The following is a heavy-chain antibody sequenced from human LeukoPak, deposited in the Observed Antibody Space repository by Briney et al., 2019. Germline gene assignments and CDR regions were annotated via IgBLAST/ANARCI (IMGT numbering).Heavy chain of an antibody. V-gene: IGHV3-21*01. CDR1: GFTFNRYN. J-gene: IGHJ5*02. Sequence: GGSLRLSCAASGFTFNRYNMNWVRRAPGKGLEWVSSISTSSSYIYYADSVRGRFTISRDNAKNSLYLQMNSLRAEDTAVYYCAKDLLETVRGYNWFDPWGQGTLVTVSS. D-gene: IGHD1-14*01. CDR3: AKDLLETVRGYNWFDP. CDR2: ISTSSSYI.